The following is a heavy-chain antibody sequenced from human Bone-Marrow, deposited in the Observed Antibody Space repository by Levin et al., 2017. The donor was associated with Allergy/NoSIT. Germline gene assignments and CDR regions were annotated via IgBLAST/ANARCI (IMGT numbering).Heavy chain of an antibody. CDR2: ISHSAPA. CDR1: GGSFRGYF. D-gene: IGHD2-2*01. CDR3: ARVPASKGLDL. Sequence: GSLRLSCLVAGGSFRGYFWSWVRQTPGQGLEYIGEISHSAPAKYSPSLKGRVTISLDPSKNQFSLQVHSVTAADTAVYFCARVPASKGLDLWGQGTRVIVSS. V-gene: IGHV4-34*01. J-gene: IGHJ5*02.